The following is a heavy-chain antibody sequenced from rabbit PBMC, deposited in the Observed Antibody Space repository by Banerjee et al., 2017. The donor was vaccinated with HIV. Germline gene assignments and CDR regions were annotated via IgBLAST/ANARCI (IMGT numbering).Heavy chain of an antibody. J-gene: IGHJ4*01. CDR1: GFTLSSSYY. CDR2: IYIASGST. CDR3: ARGYTSSSGLGL. D-gene: IGHD1-1*01. V-gene: IGHV1S40*01. Sequence: QSLEESGGDLVKPGASLTLTCTASGFTLSSSYYMCWVRQAPGKGLEWIGCIYIASGSTYYASWAKGRFTISRTSSTTVTLQMTSLTAADTATYFCARGYTSSSGLGLWGPGTLVTVS.